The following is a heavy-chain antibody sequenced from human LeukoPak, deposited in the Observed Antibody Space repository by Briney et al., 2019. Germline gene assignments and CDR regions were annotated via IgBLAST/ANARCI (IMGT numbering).Heavy chain of an antibody. J-gene: IGHJ4*02. V-gene: IGHV1-69*13. D-gene: IGHD4-11*01. CDR3: AREPSTYSDYAHFED. CDR1: GGTFNIYS. Sequence: ASVKVSCKASGGTFNIYSFNWVRQAPGQGLEWMGRITPMFRTTKYAQKFQGRITITADESTRIAYMELTSLKSEDTATYYCAREPSTYSDYAHFEDWGQGTLATVSS. CDR2: ITPMFRTT.